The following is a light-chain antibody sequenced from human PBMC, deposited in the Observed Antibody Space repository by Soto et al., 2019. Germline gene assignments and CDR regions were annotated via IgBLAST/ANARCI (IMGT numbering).Light chain of an antibody. Sequence: IVLTQSPGTLSLSPGERGTLSCRASQSVSATYLAWYQQKPGQAPRLLIYGASNRATGIPDRFTGSGSGTDFTLTISRLEPEDFAVYYCQQRSSWITFGQGTRLEIK. J-gene: IGKJ5*01. CDR3: QQRSSWIT. V-gene: IGKV3D-20*02. CDR1: QSVSATY. CDR2: GAS.